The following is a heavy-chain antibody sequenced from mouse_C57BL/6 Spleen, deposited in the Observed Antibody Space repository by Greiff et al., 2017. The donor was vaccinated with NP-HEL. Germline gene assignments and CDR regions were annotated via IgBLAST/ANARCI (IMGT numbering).Heavy chain of an antibody. CDR1: GYTFTDYE. Sequence: QVQLKESGAELVRPGASVTLSCKASGYTFTDYEMHWVKQTPVHGLEWIGAIDPETGGTAYNQKFKGKAILTADKSSSTAYMELRSLTSEDSAVYYCTRRDYGSLYWYFDVWGTGTTVTVSS. CDR3: TRRDYGSLYWYFDV. J-gene: IGHJ1*03. V-gene: IGHV1-15*01. D-gene: IGHD1-1*01. CDR2: IDPETGGT.